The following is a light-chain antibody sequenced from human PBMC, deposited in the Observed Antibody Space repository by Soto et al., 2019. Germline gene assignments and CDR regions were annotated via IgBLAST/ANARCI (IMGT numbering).Light chain of an antibody. CDR1: SSNVGTGYD. CDR2: GNS. Sequence: QSVLTQPRSVSGAPGQRVTISCTGSSSNVGTGYDIHWYQQVPGTAPKLLIYGNSNRPSGVPDRFSGSKSGTSASLAITGLQAEDEAYYYCQSYDSSLSGGVFGTGTKVTVL. V-gene: IGLV1-40*01. J-gene: IGLJ1*01. CDR3: QSYDSSLSGGV.